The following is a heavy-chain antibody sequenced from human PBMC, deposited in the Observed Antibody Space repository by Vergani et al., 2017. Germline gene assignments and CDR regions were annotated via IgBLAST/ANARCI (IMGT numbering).Heavy chain of an antibody. Sequence: QVPLQQCGAGLLKPSETLSLHCAVSGGSFSGYYWSWVRQPPGKGLEWDGESNHSGSTNYNPSLKRRVTISVDTSKNQFSLKLSSGTAADTASYYCATFYGGGTSCLFDYWGQGTLVTVSS. CDR2: SNHSGST. CDR3: ATFYGGGTSCLFDY. D-gene: IGHD2-2*01. J-gene: IGHJ4*02. CDR1: GGSFSGYY. V-gene: IGHV4-34*01.